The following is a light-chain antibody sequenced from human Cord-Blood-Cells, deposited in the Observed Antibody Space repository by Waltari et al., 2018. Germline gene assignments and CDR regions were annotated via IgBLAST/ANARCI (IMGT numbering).Light chain of an antibody. CDR2: DAS. CDR1: QSISSW. CDR3: QQYNSYSWT. Sequence: DIQMTQSPSTLSAYVGDRVTITCRASQSISSWLAWYLQKPGKAPKLLIYDASSLESGVPSRFSGSGSGTEFTLTISSLQPDDFATYYCQQYNSYSWTFGQGTKVEIK. V-gene: IGKV1-5*01. J-gene: IGKJ1*01.